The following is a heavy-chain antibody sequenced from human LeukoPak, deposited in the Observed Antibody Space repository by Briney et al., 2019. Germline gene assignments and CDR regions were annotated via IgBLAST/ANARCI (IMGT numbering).Heavy chain of an antibody. D-gene: IGHD1-1*01. CDR3: ARDFYHSGTNWYDVFDV. V-gene: IGHV1-18*04. CDR2: INTYNGNT. Sequence: ASVTVSCKASGYTFTSYGISWVRQAPGQGLEWMGWINTYNGNTNYAQKLQGRVTMTTDTSTNTAYMDLRSLRSDDTAVYYCARDFYHSGTNWYDVFDVWGQGTMVTVSS. CDR1: GYTFTSYG. J-gene: IGHJ3*01.